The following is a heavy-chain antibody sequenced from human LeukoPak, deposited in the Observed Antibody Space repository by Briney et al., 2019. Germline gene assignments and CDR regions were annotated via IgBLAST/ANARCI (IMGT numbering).Heavy chain of an antibody. D-gene: IGHD2-2*01. CDR2: IYYSGST. Sequence: SETLSLTCTVSGGSISSSSYYWGWIRQPPGKGLEWIGSIYYSGSTYYNPSLKSRVTISVDRSKNQFSLKVSSVTAADTAVYYCARGLDRGYCSSTSCYLRDLPDYWGQGTLVTVSS. J-gene: IGHJ4*02. CDR3: ARGLDRGYCSSTSCYLRDLPDY. V-gene: IGHV4-39*07. CDR1: GGSISSSSYY.